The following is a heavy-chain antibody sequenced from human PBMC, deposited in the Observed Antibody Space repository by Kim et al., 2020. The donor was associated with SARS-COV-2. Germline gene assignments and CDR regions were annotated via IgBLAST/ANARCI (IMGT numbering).Heavy chain of an antibody. CDR2: ISPSSGGT. CDR3: ARKSGGGVDLDY. CDR1: GYIFTGYY. Sequence: ASVKVSCKASGYIFTGYYIHWVRQAPGQGLEWMGGISPSSGGTNYAQKFQGRVTLTRDTSISTAYMELSSLTSDDTAVYYCARKSGGGVDLDYWGQGALVTVSS. D-gene: IGHD2-15*01. J-gene: IGHJ4*02. V-gene: IGHV1-2*02.